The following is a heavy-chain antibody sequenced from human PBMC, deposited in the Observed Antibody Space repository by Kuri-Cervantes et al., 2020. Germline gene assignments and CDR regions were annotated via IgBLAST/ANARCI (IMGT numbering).Heavy chain of an antibody. V-gene: IGHV3-13*01. CDR2: IDTAGDT. Sequence: GESLKISCAASGFTFSSYDMHWVRQATGKGPEWVSSIDTAGDTNYPGSVKGRLTISRENAKNTLYLQMNSLRAEDTAVYYCAREVSDSDFTGIVGATALDYWGQGTLVTVSS. CDR3: AREVSDSDFTGIVGATALDY. CDR1: GFTFSSYD. D-gene: IGHD1-26*01. J-gene: IGHJ4*02.